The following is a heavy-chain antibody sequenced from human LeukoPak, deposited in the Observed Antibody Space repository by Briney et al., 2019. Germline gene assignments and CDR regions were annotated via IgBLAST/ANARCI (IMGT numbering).Heavy chain of an antibody. CDR2: MNPSSGYT. CDR1: GYPFTTYD. J-gene: IGHJ2*01. CDR3: ARISDHNWYFDL. Sequence: ASVRVSRKASGYPFTTYDINWVRKATGQGLEWMGWMNPSSGYTGYSQKFQGRVTMTRNTSITTAYMELSSLRSVDTAVYYCARISDHNWYFDLWGRGTLVTVSS. V-gene: IGHV1-8*01. D-gene: IGHD1-14*01.